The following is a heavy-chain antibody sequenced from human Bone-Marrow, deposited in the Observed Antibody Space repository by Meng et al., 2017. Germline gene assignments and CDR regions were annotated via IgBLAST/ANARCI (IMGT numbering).Heavy chain of an antibody. V-gene: IGHV4-59*01. CDR1: GGCFSSYY. J-gene: IGHJ5*02. CDR2: INYNGST. Sequence: SETLSLTCTVSGGCFSSYYWSWVRQPPGKGLEWIGYINYNGSTNYNPSLESRLTMSVDPSKNHLSLKVSSVTAADTAVYYCARGLGGLTGVEWFDHWGQGTLVTVSS. D-gene: IGHD7-27*01. CDR3: ARGLGGLTGVEWFDH.